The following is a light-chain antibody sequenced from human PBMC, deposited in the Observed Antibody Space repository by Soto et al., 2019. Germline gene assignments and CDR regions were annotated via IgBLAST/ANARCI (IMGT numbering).Light chain of an antibody. CDR3: EQYGSSAIT. V-gene: IGKV3-20*01. CDR1: QSVSSSY. J-gene: IGKJ5*01. Sequence: IVSTQSPGTLSLSPGERATLSCRASQSVSSSYLAWYQQKPGQAPRLLIYGASSRATGIPDRFSGSGSGTAFTLTISRLEPEDFAVYSCEQYGSSAITFGQGTRLEIK. CDR2: GAS.